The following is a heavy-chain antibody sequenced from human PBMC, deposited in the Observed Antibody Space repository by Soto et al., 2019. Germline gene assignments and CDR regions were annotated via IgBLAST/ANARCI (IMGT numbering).Heavy chain of an antibody. D-gene: IGHD3-10*01. Sequence: GASLKISCKGSGYSFTSYWIGWVRQMPGKGLEWMGIIYPGDSDTRYSPSFQGQVTISADKSISTAYLQWSSLKASDTAMYYCARHWQGGSGRYYGMDVWGQGTTVTVSS. J-gene: IGHJ6*02. CDR2: IYPGDSDT. V-gene: IGHV5-51*01. CDR1: GYSFTSYW. CDR3: ARHWQGGSGRYYGMDV.